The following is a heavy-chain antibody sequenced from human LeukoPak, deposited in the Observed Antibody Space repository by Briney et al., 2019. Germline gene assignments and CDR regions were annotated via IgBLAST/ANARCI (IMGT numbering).Heavy chain of an antibody. J-gene: IGHJ4*02. CDR3: ARENLWRRGFGY. D-gene: IGHD2-21*01. CDR2: ISSSSSYI. Sequence: PGGSLRLSCAASGFTFSSYSMNWVRQAPGKGLEWVSSISSSSSYIYYADSVKGRFTSSRDNAKNSLYLQMNSLRAEDTAVYYCARENLWRRGFGYWGQGTLVTVSS. V-gene: IGHV3-21*01. CDR1: GFTFSSYS.